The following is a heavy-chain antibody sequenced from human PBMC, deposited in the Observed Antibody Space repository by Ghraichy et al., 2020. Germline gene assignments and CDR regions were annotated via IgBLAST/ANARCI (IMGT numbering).Heavy chain of an antibody. J-gene: IGHJ4*02. D-gene: IGHD3-22*01. CDR2: ISYDGSNK. CDR3: AKAYYYDSSGYFDY. CDR1: GFTFSSYG. Sequence: GGSLRLSCAASGFTFSSYGMHWVRQAPGKGLEWVAVISYDGSNKYYADSVKGRFTISRDNSKNTLYLQMNSLRAEDTAVYYCAKAYYYDSSGYFDYWGQGTLVTVSS. V-gene: IGHV3-30*18.